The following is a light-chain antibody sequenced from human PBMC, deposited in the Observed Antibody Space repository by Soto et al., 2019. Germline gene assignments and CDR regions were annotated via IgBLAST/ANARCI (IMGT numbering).Light chain of an antibody. CDR3: GSWDSSLSAYV. CDR1: SSDVGGYNY. V-gene: IGLV2-14*01. CDR2: EVS. Sequence: QSVLTQPASVSGSPGQSITISCTGTSSDVGGYNYVSWYQQHPGKAPKLIIYEVSNRPSGVSNRFSGSKSANTASLTISGLQAEDEADYYCGSWDSSLSAYVFGTGTKVTVL. J-gene: IGLJ1*01.